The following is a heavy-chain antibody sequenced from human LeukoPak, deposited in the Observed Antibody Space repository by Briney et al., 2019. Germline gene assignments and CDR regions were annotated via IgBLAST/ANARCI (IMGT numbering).Heavy chain of an antibody. D-gene: IGHD2-2*02. CDR3: ARHGKLLYTNWFDP. V-gene: IGHV4-39*01. CDR2: IYYSGST. Sequence: KSSETLSLTCTVSGGSISSSSYYWGWIRQPPGKGLEWIGSIYYSGSTYYSPSLKSRVTISVDTSKNQFSLKLSSVTAADTAVYYCARHGKLLYTNWFDPWGQGTLVTVSS. J-gene: IGHJ5*02. CDR1: GGSISSSSYY.